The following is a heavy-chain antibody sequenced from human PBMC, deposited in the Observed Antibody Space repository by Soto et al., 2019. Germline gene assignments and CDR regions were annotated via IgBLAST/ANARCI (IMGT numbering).Heavy chain of an antibody. Sequence: EVQLLESGGGLVQPGGSLRLSCAASGFTFGSYAMGWVRQGPGKGLEWVSTISGSGAKTYYADSVKGRFTISRDNSENTLNLQMNSLRGDDTAVYYCAKDQVFDLRPALDIWGQGTMVTVSS. D-gene: IGHD3-16*01. V-gene: IGHV3-23*01. CDR1: GFTFGSYA. CDR2: ISGSGAKT. J-gene: IGHJ3*02. CDR3: AKDQVFDLRPALDI.